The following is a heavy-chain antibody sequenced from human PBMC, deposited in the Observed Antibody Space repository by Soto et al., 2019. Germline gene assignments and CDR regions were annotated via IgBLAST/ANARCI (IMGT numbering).Heavy chain of an antibody. J-gene: IGHJ6*03. CDR2: ISWNSGSI. CDR1: GFTFDDYA. CDR3: AKAGVVVPAARKNYYYYMDV. V-gene: IGHV3-9*01. D-gene: IGHD2-2*01. Sequence: GGSLRLSCAASGFTFDDYAMHWVRQAPGKGLEWVSGISWNSGSIGYADSVKGRFTISRDNAKNSLYLQMNSLRAEDTALYYCAKAGVVVPAARKNYYYYMDVWGKGTTVTVSS.